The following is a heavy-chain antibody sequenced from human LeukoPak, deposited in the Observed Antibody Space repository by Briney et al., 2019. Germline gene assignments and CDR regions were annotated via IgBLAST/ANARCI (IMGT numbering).Heavy chain of an antibody. CDR3: AKDLLTYYDFWSGYNGDY. CDR1: GFTFSSYA. CDR2: ISGSGGST. J-gene: IGHJ4*02. V-gene: IGHV3-23*01. Sequence: GGSLRLPCAASGFTFSSYAMSWVRQAPGKGLEWVSAISGSGGSTYYADSVKGRFTISRDNSKNTLYLQMNSLRAEDTAVYYCAKDLLTYYDFWSGYNGDYWGQGTLVTVSS. D-gene: IGHD3-3*01.